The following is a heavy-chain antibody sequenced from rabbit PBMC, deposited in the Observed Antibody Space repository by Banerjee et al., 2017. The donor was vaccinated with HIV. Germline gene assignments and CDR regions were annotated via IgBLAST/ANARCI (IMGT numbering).Heavy chain of an antibody. CDR1: GFDLSSYYY. D-gene: IGHD1-1*01. CDR3: ARGYASVDL. CDR2: IYVGGTGTT. V-gene: IGHV1S40*01. Sequence: QSLEESGGGLDKPEGSLTLTCKASGFDLSSYYYLCWVRHAPGKGLEWIACIYVGGTGTTYYANWVNGRFTISSHNAQNTLYLQLNSLTAADTATYFCARGYASVDLWGQGTLVTVS. J-gene: IGHJ3*01.